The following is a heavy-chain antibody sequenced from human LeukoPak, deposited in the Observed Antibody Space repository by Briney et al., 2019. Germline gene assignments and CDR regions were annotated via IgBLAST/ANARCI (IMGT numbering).Heavy chain of an antibody. D-gene: IGHD3-3*01. J-gene: IGHJ4*02. CDR2: ISGSGGST. V-gene: IGHV3-23*01. CDR1: GFTFTSFA. Sequence: PGGSLRLSCAASGFTFTSFAMTWVRQAPRQGLEWVSAISGSGGSTYYADSVKGRFTISRDNSTNTLYLQMNSLRAEDTAVYYCAKWGFLEWLLSMFDYWGQGTLVTVSS. CDR3: AKWGFLEWLLSMFDY.